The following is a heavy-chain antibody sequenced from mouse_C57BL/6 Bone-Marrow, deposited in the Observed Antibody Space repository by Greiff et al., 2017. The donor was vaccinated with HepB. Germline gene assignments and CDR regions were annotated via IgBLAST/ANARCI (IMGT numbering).Heavy chain of an antibody. J-gene: IGHJ1*03. Sequence: QVQLQQPGAELVRPGSSVKLSCKASGYTFTSYWMHWVKRRPNQGLEWIGKIDPSDSETHYNQKFKDKATLTVDKSSSTAYMQLSSRTSENSAVYYCARGDGIYYYGSSWEWYFDVWGTGTTVTVSS. D-gene: IGHD1-1*01. V-gene: IGHV1-52*01. CDR3: ARGDGIYYYGSSWEWYFDV. CDR1: GYTFTSYW. CDR2: IDPSDSET.